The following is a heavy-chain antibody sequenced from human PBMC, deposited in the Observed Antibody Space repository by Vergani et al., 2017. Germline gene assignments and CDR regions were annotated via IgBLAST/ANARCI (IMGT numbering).Heavy chain of an antibody. D-gene: IGHD3-10*01. CDR1: GFTFSSYS. V-gene: IGHV3-48*01. J-gene: IGHJ3*02. Sequence: EVQLVESGGGLVQPGGSLRLSCAASGFTFSSYSMNWVRQAPGKGLEWVSYISSSSSTIYYADSVKGRFTISRDNAKNSLYLQMNSLRAEDTAVYYCARDPGAGGYAFDIWGQGTMVTVSS. CDR3: ARDPGAGGYAFDI. CDR2: ISSSSSTI.